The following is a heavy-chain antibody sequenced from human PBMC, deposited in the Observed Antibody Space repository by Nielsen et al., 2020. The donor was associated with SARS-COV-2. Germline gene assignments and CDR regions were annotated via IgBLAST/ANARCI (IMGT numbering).Heavy chain of an antibody. V-gene: IGHV3-48*03. CDR3: ARDILGWELLQGNWFDP. CDR1: GFTFSSYE. D-gene: IGHD1-26*01. Sequence: GESLKISCAASGFTFSSYEMNWVRQAPGKGLEWVSYISSSGNTIYYADSVKGRFTISRDNAKNSLYLQMNSLRAEDTAVYYCARDILGWELLQGNWFDPWGQGTLVTVSS. CDR2: ISSSGNTI. J-gene: IGHJ5*02.